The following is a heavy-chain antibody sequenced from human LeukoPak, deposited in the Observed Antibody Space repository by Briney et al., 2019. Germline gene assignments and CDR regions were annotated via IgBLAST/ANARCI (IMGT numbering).Heavy chain of an antibody. D-gene: IGHD3-10*01. CDR3: AREGGLLWFRGNWYDP. V-gene: IGHV4-34*01. J-gene: IGHJ5*02. CDR1: GVAFSGYY. Sequence: SQTLSLTCAVYGVAFSGYYWSWIRQPPGKGLEWIGEINHSGSTNYNPSLKSRVTISVDTSKNQFSLKLSSVTAADTAVYYCAREGGLLWFRGNWYDPWGQGTLVTVPS. CDR2: INHSGST.